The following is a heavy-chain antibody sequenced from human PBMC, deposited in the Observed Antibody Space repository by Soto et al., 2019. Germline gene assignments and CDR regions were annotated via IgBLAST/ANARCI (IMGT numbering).Heavy chain of an antibody. J-gene: IGHJ6*02. V-gene: IGHV1-69*01. CDR2: IIPIFGTA. CDR3: ARPKRGDYYDSSGGLHV. Sequence: QVQLVQSGAEVKKPGSSVKVSCKASGGTFSSYAISWVRQAPGQGLEWMGGIIPIFGTANYAQKFQGRVTITADESMSTAYMELSSLRSEDTAVYYCARPKRGDYYDSSGGLHVWGQGTTVTVSS. CDR1: GGTFSSYA. D-gene: IGHD3-22*01.